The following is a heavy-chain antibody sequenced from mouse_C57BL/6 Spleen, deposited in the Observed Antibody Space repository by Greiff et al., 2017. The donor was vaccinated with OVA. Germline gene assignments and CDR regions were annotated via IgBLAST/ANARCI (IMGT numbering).Heavy chain of an antibody. Sequence: QVQLQQSGAELVRPGSSVKLSCKASGYTFTSYWMHWVKQRPIQGLEWIGNIDPSDSETHYNQKFKDKATLTVDKSSSTAYMQLSSLTSEDSAVYYCARGTRYDYGDAMDYWGQGTSVTVSS. CDR1: GYTFTSYW. J-gene: IGHJ4*01. CDR3: ARGTRYDYGDAMDY. D-gene: IGHD2-4*01. CDR2: IDPSDSET. V-gene: IGHV1-52*01.